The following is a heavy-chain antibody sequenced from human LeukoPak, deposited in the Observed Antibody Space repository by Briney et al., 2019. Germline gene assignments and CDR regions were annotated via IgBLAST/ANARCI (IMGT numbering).Heavy chain of an antibody. CDR3: ARLRQNVDWGSDYFDY. D-gene: IGHD7-27*01. CDR1: GGSISSYY. V-gene: IGHV4-59*12. CDR2: IYYSGST. Sequence: KASETLSLTCTVSGGSISSYYWSWIRQPPGKGLEWIGYIYYSGSTNYNPSLKSRVTISVDTSKNQFSLKLSSVTAADTAVYYCARLRQNVDWGSDYFDYWGQGTLVTVSS. J-gene: IGHJ4*02.